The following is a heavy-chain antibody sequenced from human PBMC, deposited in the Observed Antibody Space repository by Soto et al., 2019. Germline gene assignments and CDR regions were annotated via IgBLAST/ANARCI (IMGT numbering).Heavy chain of an antibody. CDR3: ARDGNIVVVVAATGEGFDY. CDR2: ISYDGSNK. D-gene: IGHD2-15*01. CDR1: GFTFSSYA. Sequence: GGSLSLSCAATGFTFSSYAMHWARQAPGKGLEWVAVISYDGSNKYYADSVTGRFTISRDNSKNTLYLQMNSLRAEDTAVYYCARDGNIVVVVAATGEGFDYWGQGTLVTVSS. V-gene: IGHV3-30-3*01. J-gene: IGHJ4*02.